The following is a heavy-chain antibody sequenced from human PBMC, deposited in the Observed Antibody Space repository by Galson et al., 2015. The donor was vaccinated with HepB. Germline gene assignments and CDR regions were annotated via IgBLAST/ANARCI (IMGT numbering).Heavy chain of an antibody. V-gene: IGHV3-30*04. D-gene: IGHD2-15*01. CDR1: GFTFRSYA. CDR2: ISYDGSNN. CDR3: ARDRRAHTSTATRGHFGI. Sequence: SLRLSCAASGFTFRSYAMHWVRQAPGKGLEWVAVISYDGSNNYYADSGKGRFTISRDNSKNTLNLQMNSLRAEDAAVYYCARDRRAHTSTATRGHFGIWGQGTMVTVSS. J-gene: IGHJ3*02.